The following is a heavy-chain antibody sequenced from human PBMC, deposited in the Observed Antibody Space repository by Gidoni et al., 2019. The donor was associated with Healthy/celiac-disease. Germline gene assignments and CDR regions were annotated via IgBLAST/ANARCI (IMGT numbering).Heavy chain of an antibody. D-gene: IGHD6-13*01. V-gene: IGHV1-69*01. CDR1: GGTSSSYA. J-gene: IGHJ3*02. CDR3: AGGIAAAHDAFDI. Sequence: QVQLVQSGAEVKKPGSSVKVSCKASGGTSSSYASSWVRQAPGQGLEGMGGIIPIFGTANYAQKFQGRVTITADESTSTAYMELSSLRSEDTAVYYCAGGIAAAHDAFDIWGQGTMVTVSS. CDR2: IIPIFGTA.